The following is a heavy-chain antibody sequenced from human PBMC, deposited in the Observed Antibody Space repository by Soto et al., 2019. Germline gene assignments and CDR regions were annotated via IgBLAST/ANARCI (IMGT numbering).Heavy chain of an antibody. D-gene: IGHD2-2*01. CDR1: GFTFSSYS. Sequence: EVQLVESGGGLVKPGGSLRLSCAASGFTFSSYSMNWVRQAPGKGLEWVSSISSSSSYVYYADSVKGRFTISRDNAKNSLYLQMTSLRAEDTAVYYWAREHPRPVVPVDPWGQGTLVTVSS. V-gene: IGHV3-21*01. CDR2: ISSSSSYV. CDR3: AREHPRPVVPVDP. J-gene: IGHJ5*02.